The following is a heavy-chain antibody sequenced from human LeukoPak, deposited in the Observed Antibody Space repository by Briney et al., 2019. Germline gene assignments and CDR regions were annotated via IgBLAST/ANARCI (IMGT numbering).Heavy chain of an antibody. V-gene: IGHV1-2*02. J-gene: IGHJ3*02. Sequence: ASVKVSCKASGYTFTGYYMHWVRQAPGQGLEWMGWINPNSGGTNYAQKFQGRVTMTRDTSISTAYMELSRLRSDDTAVYYCARDGASNLLLWYGESTDAFDIWGQGTMVTVSS. CDR3: ARDGASNLLLWYGESTDAFDI. CDR1: GYTFTGYY. D-gene: IGHD3-10*01. CDR2: INPNSGGT.